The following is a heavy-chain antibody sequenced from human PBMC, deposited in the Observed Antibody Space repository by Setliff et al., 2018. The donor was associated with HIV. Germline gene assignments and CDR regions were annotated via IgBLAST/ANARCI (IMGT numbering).Heavy chain of an antibody. CDR2: FYTSGTT. V-gene: IGHV4-61*09. CDR3: GTAMYYYYGLDV. CDR1: GGSLSSGSHY. J-gene: IGHJ6*02. Sequence: SETLSLTCSVSGGSLSSGSHYCTWLRQAAGKGLEWIGHFYTSGTTNYHPSLESRVTISGDTSKNQFSLKLSSVTAADAAVYYCGTAMYYYYGLDVWGQGIRVTVSS. D-gene: IGHD2-2*01.